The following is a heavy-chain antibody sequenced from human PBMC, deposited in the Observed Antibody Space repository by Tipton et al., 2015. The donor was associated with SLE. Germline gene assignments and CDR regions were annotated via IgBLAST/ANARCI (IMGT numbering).Heavy chain of an antibody. V-gene: IGHV3-53*01. CDR1: GFTVSSNY. Sequence: SLRLSCAASGFTVSSNYMSWVRQAPGKGLEWVSVIYSGGSTYYADSVKGRFTVSVDTSKNQFSLKLSSVTAADTAVYYCARGRGSSGLDYWGQGTLVTVSS. CDR2: IYSGGST. CDR3: ARGRGSSGLDY. D-gene: IGHD3-22*01. J-gene: IGHJ4*02.